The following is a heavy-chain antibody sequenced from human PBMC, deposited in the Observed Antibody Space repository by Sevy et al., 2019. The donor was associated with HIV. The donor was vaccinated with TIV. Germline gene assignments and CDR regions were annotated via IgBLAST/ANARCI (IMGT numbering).Heavy chain of an antibody. V-gene: IGHV3-66*01. Sequence: GESLKISCAASGFTVSSNYMSWVRQAPGKGLEWVSVIYSGGSTYYADSVKGRFTISRDNSKNTLYLQMNSLRAEDTAVYYCARVNYYDSSGYPYWGQGTLVTVSS. J-gene: IGHJ4*02. CDR1: GFTVSSNY. CDR3: ARVNYYDSSGYPY. CDR2: IYSGGST. D-gene: IGHD3-22*01.